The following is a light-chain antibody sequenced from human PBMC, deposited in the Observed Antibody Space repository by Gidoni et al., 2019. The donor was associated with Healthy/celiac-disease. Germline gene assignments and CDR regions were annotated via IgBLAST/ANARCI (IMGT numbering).Light chain of an antibody. Sequence: DIVMTQSPDSVAVSLGERATINCKSSQSVLYSSNSKNYLAWYQQKPGQPPKLLIYWASNRESGVPDRFSGSGSGTDFTLTISSLQAEDVAVYYCQQYYSTPPTFGQGTKVEIK. V-gene: IGKV4-1*01. CDR1: QSVLYSSNSKNY. CDR3: QQYYSTPPT. CDR2: WAS. J-gene: IGKJ1*01.